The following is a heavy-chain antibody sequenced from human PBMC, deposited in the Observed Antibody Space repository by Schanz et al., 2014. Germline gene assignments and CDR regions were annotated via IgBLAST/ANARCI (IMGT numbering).Heavy chain of an antibody. V-gene: IGHV1-69*04. Sequence: QVQLVQSGAEVRKPGASVKVSCKASGYTFSSYAISWVRQAPGQGLEWMGRIIPILGIATYAQKFQGRLTITADKSTSTAYMELSSLRSEDTAMYYCARDYYDSSGYYYCDYWGQGTLVTVSS. D-gene: IGHD3-22*01. CDR1: GYTFSSYA. CDR2: IIPILGIA. CDR3: ARDYYDSSGYYYCDY. J-gene: IGHJ4*02.